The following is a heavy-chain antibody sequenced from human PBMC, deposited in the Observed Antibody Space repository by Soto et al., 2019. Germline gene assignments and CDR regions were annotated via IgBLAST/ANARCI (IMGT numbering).Heavy chain of an antibody. V-gene: IGHV3-23*01. D-gene: IGHD2-2*01. Sequence: PGGSLRLSCAASGFTFSSYAMSWVRQAPGKGLEWVSAISGSGGSTYYADSVKGRFTISRDNSKNTLYLQMNSLRAEDTAVYYCAKEVLWVPAATPRALRNSSPSHWGQGTLVTVSS. CDR3: AKEVLWVPAATPRALRNSSPSH. CDR2: ISGSGGST. J-gene: IGHJ4*02. CDR1: GFTFSSYA.